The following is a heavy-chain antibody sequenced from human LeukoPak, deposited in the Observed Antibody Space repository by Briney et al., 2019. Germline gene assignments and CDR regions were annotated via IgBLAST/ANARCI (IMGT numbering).Heavy chain of an antibody. V-gene: IGHV4-59*08. CDR1: GGSISPHS. J-gene: IGHJ3*02. CDR2: IFSSGTT. D-gene: IGHD5-12*01. CDR3: ARHTDIDLVWAFDI. Sequence: PSGTLSLTCSVSGGSISPHSWSWIRQPPGKGLEWIGDIFSSGTTTYNPSLKSRITISTDASKDQFSLKQSSGTAADTAVYYCARHTDIDLVWAFDIWGQGTMVTVSS.